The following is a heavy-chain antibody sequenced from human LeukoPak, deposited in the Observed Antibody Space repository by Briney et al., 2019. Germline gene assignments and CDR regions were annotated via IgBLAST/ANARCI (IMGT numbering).Heavy chain of an antibody. D-gene: IGHD3-10*01. V-gene: IGHV3-33*01. Sequence: GGSLRLSCAASGFTFSSFGLHWVRQSPGKGLEWVSVIWFDGSKKYYGDSVKGRFTISRDDSKNTLYLQMNSLRVEDTAVYYCARDRIRGVISFGYLYGMDVWGQGTTVTVSS. CDR1: GFTFSSFG. CDR2: IWFDGSKK. J-gene: IGHJ6*02. CDR3: ARDRIRGVISFGYLYGMDV.